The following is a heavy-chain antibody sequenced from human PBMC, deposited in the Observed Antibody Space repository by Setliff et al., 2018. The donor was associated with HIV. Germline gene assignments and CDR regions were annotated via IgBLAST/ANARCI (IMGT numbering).Heavy chain of an antibody. CDR3: ARAPATMIVVVNHVPLAAFGR. Sequence: KPSETLSLTCTVSDGSISSQYWSWIRQPPGKGLEWVGRIYYTGHTNSNPSLKSRVTRSVDTSKNELSLKMSSVTAADTAVYYCARAPATMIVVVNHVPLAAFGRWGQGTMVTVSS. J-gene: IGHJ3*01. CDR1: DGSISSQY. V-gene: IGHV4-59*11. CDR2: IYYTGHT. D-gene: IGHD3-22*01.